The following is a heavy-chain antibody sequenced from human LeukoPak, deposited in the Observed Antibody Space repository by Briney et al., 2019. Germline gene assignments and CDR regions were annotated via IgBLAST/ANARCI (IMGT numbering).Heavy chain of an antibody. CDR1: GFTFSIYW. D-gene: IGHD3-3*01. CDR2: IKQDGSEK. V-gene: IGHV3-7*01. Sequence: GGSPRLSCAASGFTFSIYWMSWVRQAPGKGREWVANIKQDGSEKYYGDSVKGRFTISRDNAKNSLYLQINSLRAEDTAVYYCARDTPLHDFWSGYYTGNYYYYYMDVWGKGTTVTVSS. J-gene: IGHJ6*03. CDR3: ARDTPLHDFWSGYYTGNYYYYYMDV.